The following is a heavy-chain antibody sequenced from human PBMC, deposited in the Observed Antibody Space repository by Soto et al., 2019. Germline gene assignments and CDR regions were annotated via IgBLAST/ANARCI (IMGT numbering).Heavy chain of an antibody. D-gene: IGHD6-13*01. V-gene: IGHV4-34*01. J-gene: IGHJ5*02. CDR3: ARGLLGAAAGVNWFDP. Sequence: PSETLSLTCAVYGGSFSGYYWSWIRQPPGKGLEWIGEINHSGSTNYNPSLKSRVTISVDTSKNQFSLKLNSVTAADTAVYYCARGLLGAAAGVNWFDPWGQGTLVTVSS. CDR2: INHSGST. CDR1: GGSFSGYY.